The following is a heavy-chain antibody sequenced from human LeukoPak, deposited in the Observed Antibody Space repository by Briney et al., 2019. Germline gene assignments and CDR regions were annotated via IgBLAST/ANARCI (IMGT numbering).Heavy chain of an antibody. CDR2: IYYSGST. J-gene: IGHJ6*03. CDR1: GGSISSSSYY. V-gene: IGHV4-39*01. D-gene: IGHD5-18*01. Sequence: SETLSLTCTVSGGSISSSSYYWGWIRQPPGKGLEWIGSIYYSGSTYYNPSLKSRVTISVDTSKNQFSLKLSSVTAADTAVYYCASLRGYSYGYSWYYMDVWGKGTTVTVSS. CDR3: ASLRGYSYGYSWYYMDV.